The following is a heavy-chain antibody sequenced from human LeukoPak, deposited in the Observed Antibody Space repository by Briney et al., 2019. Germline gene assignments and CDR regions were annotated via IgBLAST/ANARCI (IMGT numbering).Heavy chain of an antibody. D-gene: IGHD3-10*01. CDR1: GGSISSGGYS. V-gene: IGHV4-30-2*01. J-gene: IGHJ4*02. CDR2: IYHSGST. Sequence: SQTLSLTCAVSGGSISSGGYSWSWIRQPPGKGLEWIGYIYHSGSTYYNPSLKSRVTISVDTSKNQFSLKLSSVTAADTAVYYCARPKNRGAYFDYWGQGTLVTVSS. CDR3: ARPKNRGAYFDY.